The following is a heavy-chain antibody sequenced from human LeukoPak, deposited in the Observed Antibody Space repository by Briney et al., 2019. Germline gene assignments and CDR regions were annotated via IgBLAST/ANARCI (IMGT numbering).Heavy chain of an antibody. V-gene: IGHV1-3*01. CDR2: INAGNGNT. J-gene: IGHJ4*02. Sequence: GASVKVSCKASGYTFTSYAMHWVRQAPGQRLEWMGWINAGNGNTKYSQKFQGRVTITRDTSASTAYMELSSLRSEDTAVYYCARTPAYYYDSSGYSLWGQGTLVTVSS. CDR3: ARTPAYYYDSSGYSL. CDR1: GYTFTSYA. D-gene: IGHD3-22*01.